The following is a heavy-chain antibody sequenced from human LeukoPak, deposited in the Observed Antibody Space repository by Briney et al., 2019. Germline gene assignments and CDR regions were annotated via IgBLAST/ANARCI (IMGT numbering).Heavy chain of an antibody. CDR2: FYSSGST. Sequence: KPSETLSLTCTVSGGTISSGTYYWVWIRQPPGKGLEWIGSFYSSGSTFYNSSLKSRVTTSIDTSKNHFSLKLSSVTAADTAVYYCTRGLMTTVVTPGYWGQGTLVTVSS. CDR3: TRGLMTTVVTPGY. J-gene: IGHJ4*02. CDR1: GGTISSGTYY. V-gene: IGHV4-39*02. D-gene: IGHD4-23*01.